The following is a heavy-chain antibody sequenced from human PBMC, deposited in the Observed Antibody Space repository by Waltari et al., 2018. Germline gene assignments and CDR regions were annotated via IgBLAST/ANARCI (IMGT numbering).Heavy chain of an antibody. CDR2: ISYSGTYM. Sequence: EVQLVESGGGLVKPGGSLRLSCAASGFTVMLDSMNWVRQVPGKGLEWVPSISYSGTYMYYADSLKGRFTISRDNAKNSLYLQMNSLRAEDTAVYFCARDQIADWYFDLWGRGTLVTVSS. V-gene: IGHV3-21*01. CDR1: GFTVMLDS. D-gene: IGHD6-13*01. CDR3: ARDQIADWYFDL. J-gene: IGHJ2*01.